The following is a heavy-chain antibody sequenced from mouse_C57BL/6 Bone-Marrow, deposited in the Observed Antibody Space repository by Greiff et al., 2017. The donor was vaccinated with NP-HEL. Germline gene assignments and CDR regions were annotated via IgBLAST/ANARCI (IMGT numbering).Heavy chain of an antibody. Sequence: EVHLVESEGGLVQPGSSMKLSCTASGFTFSDYYMAWVRQVPEKGLEWVANINYDGSSTYYLDSLKSRFIISRDNAKNILYLQMSSLKSEDTATYYCARDREGRGFDYWGQGTTLTVSS. CDR1: GFTFSDYY. CDR2: INYDGSST. J-gene: IGHJ2*01. CDR3: ARDREGRGFDY. V-gene: IGHV5-16*01. D-gene: IGHD3-1*01.